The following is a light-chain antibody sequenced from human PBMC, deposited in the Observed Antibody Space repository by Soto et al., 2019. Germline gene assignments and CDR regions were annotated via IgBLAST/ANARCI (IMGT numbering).Light chain of an antibody. Sequence: EIVMTQTPPTLSVAPGERATLSSRASQSVSILLACYQQKPGQAHRLLIHGSTTRATGIPARFSGSGSGTEFTLTISSQESEDFGVYDCQQYNNWTLTFGQGTKVDIK. CDR3: QQYNNWTLT. J-gene: IGKJ1*01. CDR2: GST. CDR1: QSVSIL. V-gene: IGKV3-15*01.